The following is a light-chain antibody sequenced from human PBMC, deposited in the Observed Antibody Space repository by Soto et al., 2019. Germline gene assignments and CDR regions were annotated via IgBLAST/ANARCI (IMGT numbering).Light chain of an antibody. Sequence: KVIKHRPPTMAASPGGGGTLTYKASQSVSSKLAWYQQKPGQAPRLLIYGASTRATGIPARFSGSGSGTEFTHTISSLQSEDFALYYCQQYNNCAPITFGQGTKVDIK. CDR1: QSVSSK. CDR2: GAS. J-gene: IGKJ1*01. CDR3: QQYNNCAPIT. V-gene: IGKV3-15*01.